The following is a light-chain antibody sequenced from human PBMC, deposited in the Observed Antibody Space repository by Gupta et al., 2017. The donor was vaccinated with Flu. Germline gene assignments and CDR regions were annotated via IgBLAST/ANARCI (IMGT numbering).Light chain of an antibody. CDR2: QVS. CDR3: KQGARCPWA. J-gene: IGKJ1*01. CDR1: QGRVNKDINNY. Sequence: ISRSTSQGRVNKDINNYLDWYQQRPGQAPKLLIYQVSYRESGVPDRFSGSGSGTDFTLKISSVEAEDVAIYYCKQGARCPWAFGQGTKVEIK. V-gene: IGKV2-30*01.